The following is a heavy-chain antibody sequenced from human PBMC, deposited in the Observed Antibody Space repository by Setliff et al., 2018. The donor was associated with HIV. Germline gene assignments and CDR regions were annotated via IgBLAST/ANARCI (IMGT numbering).Heavy chain of an antibody. D-gene: IGHD3-10*01. J-gene: IGHJ4*02. Sequence: SETLSLTCAVYGGSFSGYYWSWIRQPPGKGLEWIGEINHSGSTNYNPSLKSRVTISVDTSKNQFSLKLSSVTAADTAVYYCARIGRRGVTTPYYSDYWGQGTLVTVSS. CDR1: GGSFSGYY. CDR2: INHSGST. CDR3: ARIGRRGVTTPYYSDY. V-gene: IGHV4-34*01.